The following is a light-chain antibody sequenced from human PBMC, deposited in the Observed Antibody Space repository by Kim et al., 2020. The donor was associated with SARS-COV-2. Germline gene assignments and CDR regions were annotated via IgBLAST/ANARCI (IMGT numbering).Light chain of an antibody. CDR2: QIS. J-gene: IGKJ2*01. V-gene: IGKV2-28*01. CDR3: MQALQTPRI. Sequence: IVMTQSPLSLPVTPGEPASISCKSSQSLLHSNGYTYLDWYLQKPGRSPQLLIYQISNRASGVPDRFSGSGSGTDFTLKISRVEAEDVGVYYCMQALQTPRIFGQGTKLEI. CDR1: QSLLHSNGYTY.